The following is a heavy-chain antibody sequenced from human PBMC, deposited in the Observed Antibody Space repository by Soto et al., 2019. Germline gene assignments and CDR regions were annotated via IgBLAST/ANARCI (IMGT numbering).Heavy chain of an antibody. CDR1: GFTFSSYA. CDR3: ARDRAEFGGVIGTGWGDAFDI. CDR2: ISYDGSNK. D-gene: IGHD3-16*02. J-gene: IGHJ3*02. V-gene: IGHV3-30-3*01. Sequence: GGSLRLSCAASGFTFSSYAMHWVRQAPGKGLEWVAVISYDGSNKYYADFVKGRFTISRDNSKNTLYLQMNSLRAEDTAVYYCARDRAEFGGVIGTGWGDAFDIWGQGTMVTVSS.